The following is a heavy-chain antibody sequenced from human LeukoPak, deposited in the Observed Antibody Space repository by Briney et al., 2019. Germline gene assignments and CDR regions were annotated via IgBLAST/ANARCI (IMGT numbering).Heavy chain of an antibody. V-gene: IGHV3-23*01. J-gene: IGHJ5*02. D-gene: IGHD2-2*01. CDR3: ANSTVVVPAAPYWFDP. Sequence: PGGSLRLSCAASGFTFSSYAMSWVRQAPGKGLEWVSAISGSGGSTYYADSVKGRFTISRDNSKNTLYLQMNSLRAEDTAVYYCANSTVVVPAAPYWFDPWGQGTLVTVSS. CDR1: GFTFSSYA. CDR2: ISGSGGST.